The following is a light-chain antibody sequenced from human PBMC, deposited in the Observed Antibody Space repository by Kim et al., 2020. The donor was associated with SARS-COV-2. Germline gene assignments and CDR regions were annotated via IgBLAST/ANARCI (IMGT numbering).Light chain of an antibody. J-gene: IGKJ2*01. CDR3: QQYNSYSYT. Sequence: DIQMTQSPSTLSASVGDRVTITCRASQSISTWLAWYQQKPGKAPNLLIYKASSLESGVPSRFSGSGSGTEFTLTISSLQPDDFATYYCQQYNSYSYTLGQGTKLEI. CDR1: QSISTW. V-gene: IGKV1-5*03. CDR2: KAS.